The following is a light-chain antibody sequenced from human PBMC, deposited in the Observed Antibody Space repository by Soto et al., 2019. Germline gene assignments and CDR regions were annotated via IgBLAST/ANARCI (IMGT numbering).Light chain of an antibody. CDR2: DVT. Sequence: QSVLTQAASVSGSPGQSITISCIGTSSDVGAFNYVSWYQHHPGKAPKLIIYDVTDRPSGVSNRFSASKSGNTASLTISGLQAEDEADYYCGSYTTRNTEAFGTGTKVPVL. V-gene: IGLV2-14*03. CDR1: SSDVGAFNY. J-gene: IGLJ1*01. CDR3: GSYTTRNTEA.